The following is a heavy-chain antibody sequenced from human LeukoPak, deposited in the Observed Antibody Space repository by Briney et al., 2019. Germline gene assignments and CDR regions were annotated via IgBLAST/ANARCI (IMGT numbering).Heavy chain of an antibody. CDR3: AKRLTVLGPYFDY. J-gene: IGHJ4*02. CDR2: ISASGGST. D-gene: IGHD4-11*01. CDR1: GFTFSSYA. Sequence: GGSLRLSCAASGFTFSSYAMSWVRQAPGKGLEWVSAISASGGSTYYADSVKGRSAISRDNSKNTLLLQMNSLRVEDTAIYYCAKRLTVLGPYFDYWGRGTLVTVSS. V-gene: IGHV3-23*01.